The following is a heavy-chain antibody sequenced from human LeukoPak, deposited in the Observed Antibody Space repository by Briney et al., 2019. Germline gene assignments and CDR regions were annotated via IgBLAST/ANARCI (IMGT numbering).Heavy chain of an antibody. CDR3: ARHVEGLQSDY. V-gene: IGHV5-51*01. CDR2: IYTGDSDT. J-gene: IGHJ4*02. Sequence: GGSLKISCKGSGYSFTSYWIGWVRQMPGKGLEWIGIIYTGDSDTRYSPSFQGQVTISTDKAINTAYLQWSSLKASDTAMYYCARHVEGLQSDYWGQGTLVTVSS. D-gene: IGHD5-24*01. CDR1: GYSFTSYW.